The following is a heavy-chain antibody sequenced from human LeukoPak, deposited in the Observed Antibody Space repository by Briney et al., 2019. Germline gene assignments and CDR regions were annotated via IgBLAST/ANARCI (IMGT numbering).Heavy chain of an antibody. J-gene: IGHJ2*01. Sequence: KPSETLSLTCAVYGGSFSGYYWSWIRQPPGKGLEWIGEINHSGSTNYNPSLKSRVTISVDTSKNQFSLKLSSVTAADTAVYYCARLGDGYNYGDWYFDLWGRGTLVTVSS. CDR3: ARLGDGYNYGDWYFDL. CDR1: GGSFSGYY. D-gene: IGHD5-24*01. CDR2: INHSGST. V-gene: IGHV4-34*01.